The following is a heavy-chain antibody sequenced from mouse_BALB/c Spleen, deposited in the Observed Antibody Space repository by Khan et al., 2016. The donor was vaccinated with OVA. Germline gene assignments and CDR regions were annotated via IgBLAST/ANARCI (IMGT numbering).Heavy chain of an antibody. J-gene: IGHJ2*01. CDR1: GYTFTNYV. Sequence: QIQLVQSGPELKKPGETVKISCKASGYTFTNYVMNWVKQSPGKGLKWMGWINTYTGEPTYADDFKGRFAFSLATSASTAYLQINSLKNEDTATYFCARFHGGYWGQGTTLTVSS. CDR2: INTYTGEP. V-gene: IGHV9-3-1*01. CDR3: ARFHGGY.